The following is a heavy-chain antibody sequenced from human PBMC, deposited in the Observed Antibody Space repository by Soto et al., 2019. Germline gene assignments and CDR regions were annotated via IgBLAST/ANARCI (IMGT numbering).Heavy chain of an antibody. Sequence: GGSLRLSCAASRFTFSDYGMHWVRQAPGKGLEWVAGISHGATRKSYSDSVKGRFIISRDNSKKMLYLQLNSLRREDTAVYYYAKDWVGGSNRYQLDYWGRGTLVTVSS. D-gene: IGHD4-4*01. J-gene: IGHJ4*02. CDR3: AKDWVGGSNRYQLDY. CDR1: RFTFSDYG. CDR2: ISHGATRK. V-gene: IGHV3-30*18.